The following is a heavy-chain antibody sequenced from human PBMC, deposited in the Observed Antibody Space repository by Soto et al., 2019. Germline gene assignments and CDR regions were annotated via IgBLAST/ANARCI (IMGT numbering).Heavy chain of an antibody. V-gene: IGHV1-18*04. CDR3: AREGVTYYDILSGPNNWFDP. CDR2: ISAYNGNT. CDR1: GYTFTSYG. D-gene: IGHD3-9*01. J-gene: IGHJ5*02. Sequence: QVQLVQSGAEVKKPGASVKVSCKASGYTFTSYGISWVRQAPGQGLEWMGWISAYNGNTNFAQKLKGRFTMTTDTSTSTAYMELRSLRSDDTAVYYCAREGVTYYDILSGPNNWFDPWGQGTLVTVSS.